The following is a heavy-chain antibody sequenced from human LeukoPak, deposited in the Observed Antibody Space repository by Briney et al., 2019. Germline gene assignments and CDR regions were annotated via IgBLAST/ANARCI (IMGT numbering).Heavy chain of an antibody. V-gene: IGHV1-8*01. CDR2: MNSNSGNT. D-gene: IGHD3-10*01. Sequence: VASVKVSCKASGYTFINYDIMWVRQATGQGLEWMGWMNSNSGNTGYAQKFRGRVTMTRDTSMSTAYMELSSLRFEDTAVYYCTRGRGGTIVRGYMDYWGQGTLVTVSS. CDR1: GYTFINYD. J-gene: IGHJ4*02. CDR3: TRGRGGTIVRGYMDY.